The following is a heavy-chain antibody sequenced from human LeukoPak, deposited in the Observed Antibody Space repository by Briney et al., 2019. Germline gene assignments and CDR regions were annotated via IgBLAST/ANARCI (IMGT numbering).Heavy chain of an antibody. CDR1: GFTFSSYG. V-gene: IGHV3-23*01. D-gene: IGHD3-10*01. Sequence: TGGSLRLSCAASGFTFSSYGMSWVRQAPGKGLEWVSAISGSGGSTYYADSVKGRFTISRDNSKNTLYLQMNSLRAEDTAVYYCAKGWEVRGLVYMEVWGKGTTVTISS. J-gene: IGHJ6*03. CDR3: AKGWEVRGLVYMEV. CDR2: ISGSGGST.